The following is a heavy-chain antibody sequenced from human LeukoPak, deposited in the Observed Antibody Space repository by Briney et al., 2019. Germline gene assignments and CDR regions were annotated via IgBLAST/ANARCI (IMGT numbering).Heavy chain of an antibody. D-gene: IGHD6-13*01. CDR1: GFTFSGSG. CDR2: ISGSDDTT. CDR3: ANNRYSSRWRGAFDV. V-gene: IGHV3-23*01. Sequence: PGGSLRLSCAASGFTFSGSGVSWVRQAPGKGLEWVSSISGSDDTTYYADSVKGRFTISRDNSKNTLYLQMNSLRAEDTAVYYCANNRYSSRWRGAFDVWGQGTMVTVSS. J-gene: IGHJ3*01.